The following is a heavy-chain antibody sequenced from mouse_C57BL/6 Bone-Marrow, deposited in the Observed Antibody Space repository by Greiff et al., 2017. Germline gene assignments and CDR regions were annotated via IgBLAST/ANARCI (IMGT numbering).Heavy chain of an antibody. D-gene: IGHD2-4*01. CDR1: GYTFTNYW. Sequence: QVQLQQPGAELVKPGASVKLSCKASGYTFTNYWMHWVKQRPGQGLEWIGMMHPNGGSPDYNEKFKSEATLSVDKSSRTSYMELNILTSEDSAGYYGARSYDYDGYTMDYWGQGTSVTGSS. V-gene: IGHV1-64*01. CDR2: MHPNGGSP. CDR3: ARSYDYDGYTMDY. J-gene: IGHJ4*01.